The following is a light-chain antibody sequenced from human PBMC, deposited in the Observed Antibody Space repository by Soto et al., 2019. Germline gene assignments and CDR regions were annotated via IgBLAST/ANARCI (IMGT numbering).Light chain of an antibody. V-gene: IGKV1-5*01. CDR3: QQYNSSWT. J-gene: IGKJ1*01. Sequence: DIQMTQSPSTLSASVGDRVTITCRASQSISISLAWYQQKPGKAPKVLIYAASSLESGVPLRFSGNGSGTELTLTISSLKNDDFETYYCQQYNSSWTSGQGTQVDIK. CDR2: AAS. CDR1: QSISIS.